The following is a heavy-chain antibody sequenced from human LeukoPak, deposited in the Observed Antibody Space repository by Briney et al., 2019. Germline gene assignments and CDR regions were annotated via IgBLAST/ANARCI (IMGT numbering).Heavy chain of an antibody. CDR1: GFTFSSYS. V-gene: IGHV3-21*04. Sequence: GGSLRLSCAASGFTFSSYSMNWVRQAPGKGLEWVSSISSSSSYIYYAGSVKGRFTISRDNAKNSLYLQMNSLRAEDTALYYCAKGRTGYYTPAYFDYWGQGTLVTVSS. CDR2: ISSSSSYI. D-gene: IGHD3-3*01. J-gene: IGHJ4*02. CDR3: AKGRTGYYTPAYFDY.